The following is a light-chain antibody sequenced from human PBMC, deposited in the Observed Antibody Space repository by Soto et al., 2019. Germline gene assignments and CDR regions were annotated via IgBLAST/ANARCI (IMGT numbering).Light chain of an antibody. J-gene: IGLJ2*01. CDR2: DNN. CDR3: GTWDSSRSAVV. Sequence: QSVLTQPPSVSAAPGQKVTISCSGSSSNIGNNYVSWYQQLPGTAPKLLIYDNNKRPSGIPDRFSGSKSGTSATLGITGRQTGDEADYYCGTWDSSRSAVVFGGGTKVTVL. V-gene: IGLV1-51*01. CDR1: SSNIGNNY.